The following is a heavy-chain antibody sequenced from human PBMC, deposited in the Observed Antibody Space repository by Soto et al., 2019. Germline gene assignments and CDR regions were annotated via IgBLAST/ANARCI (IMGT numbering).Heavy chain of an antibody. D-gene: IGHD2-15*01. J-gene: IGHJ5*02. Sequence: QVQLQESGPGLVKPSQTLSLTCTVSGGSISSGGYYWSWIRQHPGKGLEWIGYIYYSGSTSYNPTLKTKVTISLDTSKNQISLKLSSVTAADTAVYYCAREGDYCSGGSCYRRFDRWAQGTLVTFSA. CDR1: GGSISSGGYY. CDR2: IYYSGST. V-gene: IGHV4-31*01. CDR3: AREGDYCSGGSCYRRFDR.